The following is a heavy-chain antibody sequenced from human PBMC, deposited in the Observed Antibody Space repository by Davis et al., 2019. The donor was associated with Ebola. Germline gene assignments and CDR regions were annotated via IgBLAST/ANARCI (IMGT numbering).Heavy chain of an antibody. CDR2: INHSGST. CDR3: ARRPLLWFGELGMDV. V-gene: IGHV4-34*01. J-gene: IGHJ6*02. CDR1: GGSFSGYY. D-gene: IGHD3-10*01. Sequence: SETLSLTCAVYGGSFSGYYWSWIRQPPGKGLEWIGEINHSGSTNYNPSLKSRVTISVDTSKNQFSLKLSSATAADTAVYYCARRPLLWFGELGMDVWGQGTTVTVSS.